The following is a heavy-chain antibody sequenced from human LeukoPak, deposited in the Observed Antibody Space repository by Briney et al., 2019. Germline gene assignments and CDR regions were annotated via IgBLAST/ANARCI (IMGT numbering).Heavy chain of an antibody. Sequence: AETLSLTCTVSAGSISSSSYYWGWIRQPPGKGLEWIGSIYYSGSTYYNPSLKSRVTISVDTSKNQFSLKLSSVTAADTAVYYCARASSSWSYNWFDPWGQGTLVTVSS. D-gene: IGHD6-13*01. J-gene: IGHJ5*02. V-gene: IGHV4-39*01. CDR2: IYYSGST. CDR1: AGSISSSSYY. CDR3: ARASSSWSYNWFDP.